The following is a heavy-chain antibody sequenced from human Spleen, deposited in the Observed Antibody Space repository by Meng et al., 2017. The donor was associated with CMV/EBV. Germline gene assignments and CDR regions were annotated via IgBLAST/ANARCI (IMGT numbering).Heavy chain of an antibody. Sequence: SIFTFIIYAMHCVRQAPGQGLEWMAVISYDGSNKYYADSVKGRFTISRDNSRNSLFLQMNGLRAEDTAVYYCTRDSGAYYDSSGFDYWGQGTLVTVSS. CDR1: IFTFIIYA. D-gene: IGHD3-22*01. V-gene: IGHV3-30*04. CDR3: TRDSGAYYDSSGFDY. CDR2: ISYDGSNK. J-gene: IGHJ4*02.